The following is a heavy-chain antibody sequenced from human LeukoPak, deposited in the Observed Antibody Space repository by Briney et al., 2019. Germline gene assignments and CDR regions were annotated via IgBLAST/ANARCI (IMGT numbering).Heavy chain of an antibody. V-gene: IGHV4-30-2*01. CDR2: IYHSGSI. Sequence: SQTLSLTCAVSGGSISSGGYSWSWIRQPPGKGLEWVGYIYHSGSIYYNPSLMSRVTISVDRSKNQFSLQLSSVTAADTAVYYCARAPVVPAATAPFFDCWGQGTLVTVSS. J-gene: IGHJ4*02. CDR1: GGSISSGGYS. CDR3: ARAPVVPAATAPFFDC. D-gene: IGHD2-2*01.